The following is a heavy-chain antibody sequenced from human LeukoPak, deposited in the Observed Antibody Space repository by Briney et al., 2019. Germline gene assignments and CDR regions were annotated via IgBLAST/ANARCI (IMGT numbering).Heavy chain of an antibody. J-gene: IGHJ4*02. CDR2: IWYDGSNK. CDR1: GFTFSSYG. V-gene: IGHV3-33*06. D-gene: IGHD1-26*01. Sequence: PGRSQRLSCAVSGFTFSSYGMHWVRQAPGKGLEWVADIWYDGSNKYYADSVEGRFTISRDNSKNTLYLQMNSLRSEDTAVYYCAKAASGYSGSYSLDYWGQGTLVTVSS. CDR3: AKAASGYSGSYSLDY.